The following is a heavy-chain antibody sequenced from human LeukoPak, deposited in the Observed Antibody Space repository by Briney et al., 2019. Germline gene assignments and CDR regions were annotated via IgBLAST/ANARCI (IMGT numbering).Heavy chain of an antibody. J-gene: IGHJ3*02. CDR2: MNPNSGNT. CDR3: ARVRLDHDAFDI. D-gene: IGHD3/OR15-3a*01. CDR1: GYTFTSYD. V-gene: IGHV1-8*01. Sequence: ASVKVSCKASGYTFTSYDINWVRQATGQGLEWMGWMNPNSGNTGYAQKFQGRVAMTRNTSISTAYMELSSLRSEDTAVYYSARVRLDHDAFDIWGQGTMVTVSS.